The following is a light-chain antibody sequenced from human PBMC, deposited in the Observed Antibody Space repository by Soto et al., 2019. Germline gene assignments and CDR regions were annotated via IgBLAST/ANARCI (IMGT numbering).Light chain of an antibody. Sequence: ENVLTQSPDILSLSIGERVTLSCRVSQSISNNYVAWYQQKPGQAPRVLIYGASSRATSIPDRFSGSGPGTDFTHTISRLQPEDFALYYCQQYGRSLPTFGRGTKVEIK. J-gene: IGKJ2*01. CDR2: GAS. CDR1: QSISNNY. V-gene: IGKV3-20*01. CDR3: QQYGRSLPT.